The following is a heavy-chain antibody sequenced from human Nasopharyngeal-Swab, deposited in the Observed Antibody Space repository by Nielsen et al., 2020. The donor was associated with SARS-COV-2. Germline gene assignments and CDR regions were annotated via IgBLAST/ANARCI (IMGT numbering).Heavy chain of an antibody. CDR3: AKVTGTSRYYYNIDV. Sequence: SETLSLTCTVSGGSISSSSYYWGWIRQPPGKGLEWIGYIYDTGSTNYNSSLTSRVTISVDTSKNQFSLKLSSVTAADTALYYCAKVTGTSRYYYNIDVWGKGTTVTVSS. J-gene: IGHJ6*03. CDR2: IYDTGST. D-gene: IGHD1-20*01. V-gene: IGHV4-61*05. CDR1: GGSISSSSYY.